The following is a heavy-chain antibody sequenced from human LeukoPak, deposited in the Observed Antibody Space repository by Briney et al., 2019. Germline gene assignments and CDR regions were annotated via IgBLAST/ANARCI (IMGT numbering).Heavy chain of an antibody. CDR2: ISSSSSYI. V-gene: IGHV3-21*01. Sequence: KSGGSLRLSCAASAFTFSTYSMHWVRQAPGKGLEWVSSISSSSSYIYYADSVKGRFTISRDNAKNSLYLQMNSLRAEDTAVYYCARGTVTMVDYWGQGTLVTVSS. CDR3: ARGTVTMVDY. CDR1: AFTFSTYS. J-gene: IGHJ4*02. D-gene: IGHD3-10*01.